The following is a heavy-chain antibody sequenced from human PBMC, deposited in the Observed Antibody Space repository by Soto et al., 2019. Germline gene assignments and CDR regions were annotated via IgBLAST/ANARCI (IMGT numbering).Heavy chain of an antibody. V-gene: IGHV3-30*18. D-gene: IGHD3-10*01. CDR2: ISYDGSNK. CDR3: ANLLVQVWY. Sequence: GSLRLSCAASGFTFSSYGMHWVRQAPGKGLEWVAVISYDGSNKYYADSVKGRFTISRDNSKNTLYLQMNSLRAEDTAVYYCANLLVQVWYWGQGTLVTVSS. J-gene: IGHJ4*02. CDR1: GFTFSSYG.